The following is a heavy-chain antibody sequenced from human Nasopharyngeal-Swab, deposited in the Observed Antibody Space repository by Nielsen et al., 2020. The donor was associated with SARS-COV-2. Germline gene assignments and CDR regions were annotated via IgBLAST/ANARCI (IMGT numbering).Heavy chain of an antibody. Sequence: WIRQLPGKGLEWVSSISSSSSYIYYADSVKGRFTISRDNAKTSLYLQMNSLRAEDTAVYYCARAPSVRLNWFDPWGQGTLVTVSS. V-gene: IGHV3-21*01. CDR3: ARAPSVRLNWFDP. J-gene: IGHJ5*02. CDR2: ISSSSSYI. D-gene: IGHD5-12*01.